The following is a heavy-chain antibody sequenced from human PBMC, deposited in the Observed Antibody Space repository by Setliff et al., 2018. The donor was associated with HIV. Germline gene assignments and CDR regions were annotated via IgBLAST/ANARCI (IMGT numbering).Heavy chain of an antibody. Sequence: ASVKVSCKASGCTLTGYYMHWVRLAPGLGLGWMGWINPHSGNTDFAQRFQGRITMTRDTSINTVYMDLSRLTSDDTGIYYCARGGALSGFFFPNWLDPWGQGTLVTVSS. CDR1: GCTLTGYY. J-gene: IGHJ5*02. CDR3: ARGGALSGFFFPNWLDP. CDR2: INPHSGNT. D-gene: IGHD6-19*01. V-gene: IGHV1-2*02.